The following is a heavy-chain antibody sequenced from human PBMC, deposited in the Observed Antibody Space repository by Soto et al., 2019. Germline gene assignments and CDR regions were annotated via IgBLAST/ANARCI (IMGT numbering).Heavy chain of an antibody. D-gene: IGHD3-16*01. Sequence: HVQLVQSGAEVKKPGSSVKVSCKASGGTFSSYAIDWVRQAPGQGLEWIGGIIPIFGTADYAQKFQGRVTITAVESTSTAYMELSTLRSEDTAVYYCARGETGGGWGYYFDYCGQGTLVTVAS. CDR2: IIPIFGTA. CDR3: ARGETGGGWGYYFDY. J-gene: IGHJ4*02. CDR1: GGTFSSYA. V-gene: IGHV1-69*12.